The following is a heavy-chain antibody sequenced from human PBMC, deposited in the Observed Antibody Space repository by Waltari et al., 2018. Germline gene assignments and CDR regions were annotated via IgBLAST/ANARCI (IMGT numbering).Heavy chain of an antibody. D-gene: IGHD3-3*01. Sequence: QVQLLESGPGLVKPSETLSLTCAVSGYSISSGYYWGWIRQPPGKGLEWIGSIYHSGRAADTPSLKSRVTISVDTSKNQFSLKRSSVTAADTAVYYCARATGYYTPYGMDVWGQGTTVTVSS. J-gene: IGHJ6*02. CDR3: ARATGYYTPYGMDV. V-gene: IGHV4-38-2*01. CDR2: IYHSGRA. CDR1: GYSISSGYY.